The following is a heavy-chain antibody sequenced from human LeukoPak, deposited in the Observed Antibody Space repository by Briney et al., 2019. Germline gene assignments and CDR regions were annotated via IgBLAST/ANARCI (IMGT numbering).Heavy chain of an antibody. D-gene: IGHD3-22*01. CDR1: SGSFSGYY. CDR3: ARGPATYYYDNSGYYFFDY. CDR2: INHSGST. J-gene: IGHJ4*02. Sequence: SETLSLTCAVYSGSFSGYYWTWIRQPPGKGLEWIGEINHSGSTNYNPSLKSRVTISLDTSRTQFSLKLSSVTAADTAVYYCARGPATYYYDNSGYYFFDYWGQGTLVTVSS. V-gene: IGHV4-34*01.